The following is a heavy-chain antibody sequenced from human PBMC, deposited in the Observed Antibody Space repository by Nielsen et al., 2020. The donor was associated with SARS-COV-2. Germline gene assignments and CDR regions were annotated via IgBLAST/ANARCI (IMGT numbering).Heavy chain of an antibody. V-gene: IGHV4-31*03. D-gene: IGHD2-2*01. Sequence: SETLSLTCTVSGAFFITDDYDWTWIRQIPGKGLEWIGNIRHDGRARYNPSLASRITMSAARSQNQLSLRVTSVTAADTAVYYCARDRRYERDVLWGGRNLFDAWGQGILVTVSS. J-gene: IGHJ5*02. CDR3: ARDRRYERDVLWGGRNLFDA. CDR1: GAFFITDDYD. CDR2: IRHDGRA.